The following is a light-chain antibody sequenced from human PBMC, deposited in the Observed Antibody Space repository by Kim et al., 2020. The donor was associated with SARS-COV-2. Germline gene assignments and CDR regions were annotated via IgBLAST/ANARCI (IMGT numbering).Light chain of an antibody. J-gene: IGLJ2*01. V-gene: IGLV2-8*01. Sequence: QSALTQPPSASGSPGQSVTISCTGTSSDIGPYNYVSWYQQHPGKAPKVMIYEVSKRPSGVPDRFSGSKSGNTASLTVSGLQADDEADYYCCSYAGTNNVLFGGGTQLTVL. CDR1: SSDIGPYNY. CDR3: CSYAGTNNVL. CDR2: EVS.